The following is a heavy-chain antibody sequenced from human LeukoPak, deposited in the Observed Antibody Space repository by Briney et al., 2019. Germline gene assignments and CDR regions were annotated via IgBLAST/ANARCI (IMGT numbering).Heavy chain of an antibody. V-gene: IGHV3-74*01. CDR3: AREVVVAATSLFDY. D-gene: IGHD2-15*01. CDR2: INSDGSST. J-gene: IGHJ4*02. CDR1: GFTFSSYW. Sequence: PGGSLRLSCAASGFTFSSYWMHWVRHAPGKGLVWVSRINSDGSSTRYADSVKGRLTISRDNAKNTLYLQMNSLRAEDTAVYYCAREVVVAATSLFDYWGQGTLVTVSS.